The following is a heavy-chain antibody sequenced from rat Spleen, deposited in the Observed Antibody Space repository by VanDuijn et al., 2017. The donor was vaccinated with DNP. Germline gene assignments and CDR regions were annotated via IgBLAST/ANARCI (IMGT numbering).Heavy chain of an antibody. CDR1: GFTFSDYN. CDR3: VRWNSGHFDY. V-gene: IGHV5-7*01. Sequence: EVQLVESGGGLVQPGRSLKVSCAASGFTFSDYNMAWVRQAPKTGLEWVANIIYDGSGTYYRDSVKGRFTISRDNAKSTLYLQMDSLRSEDTATYYCVRWNSGHFDYWGQGVMVTVSS. D-gene: IGHD4-3*01. CDR2: IIYDGSGT. J-gene: IGHJ2*01.